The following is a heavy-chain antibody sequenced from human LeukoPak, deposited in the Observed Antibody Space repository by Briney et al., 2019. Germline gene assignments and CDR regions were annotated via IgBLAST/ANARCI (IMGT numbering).Heavy chain of an antibody. CDR3: AKEHIVVVTAIRFPYMDV. Sequence: PGGSLRLSCAASGFTFSSYEMNWVRQAPGKGLEWVSYISSSGSTIYYADSVKGRFTISRDNAKNSLYLQMNSLRAEDTAVYYCAKEHIVVVTAIRFPYMDVWGKGTTVTISS. V-gene: IGHV3-48*03. J-gene: IGHJ6*03. D-gene: IGHD2-21*02. CDR2: ISSSGSTI. CDR1: GFTFSSYE.